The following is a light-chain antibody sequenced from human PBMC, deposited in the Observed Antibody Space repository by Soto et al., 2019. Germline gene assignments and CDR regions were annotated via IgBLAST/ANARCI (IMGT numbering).Light chain of an antibody. V-gene: IGKV1-5*03. J-gene: IGKJ1*01. CDR3: QQYNTYWT. CDR1: QSISSY. CDR2: KAS. Sequence: DIQMTQSPSSLSASVGDRVTITCRASQSISSYLNWYQQKPGKAPNLLIYKASTLERGVPSRFSGSGSGTEFTLTISSLQPDDFATYYCQQYNTYWTFGQGTKVDIK.